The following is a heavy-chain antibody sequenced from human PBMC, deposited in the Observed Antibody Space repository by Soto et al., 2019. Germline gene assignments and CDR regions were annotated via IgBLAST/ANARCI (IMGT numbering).Heavy chain of an antibody. Sequence: TSETLSLTCAVSGGSISSGGYSWSWIRQPPGKGLEWIGYIYHSGSTYYNPSLKSRVTISVDRSKNQFSLKLSSVTAADTAVYYCARDRYSYGFSNWFDPWGQGTLVTVSS. CDR2: IYHSGST. D-gene: IGHD5-18*01. CDR3: ARDRYSYGFSNWFDP. J-gene: IGHJ5*02. V-gene: IGHV4-30-2*01. CDR1: GGSISSGGYS.